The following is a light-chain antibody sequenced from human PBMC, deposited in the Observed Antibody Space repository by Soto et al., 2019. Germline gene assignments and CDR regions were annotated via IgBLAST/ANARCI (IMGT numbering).Light chain of an antibody. Sequence: QSARTQPPSASGSPGQSVTISCTGTSSDAGAYNYVSWYQQHPGKAPKLMIYEVTNRPSGVPDRFSGSKSGNTASLTVSGLQAEDEADYYCSSYAGSNNVLFGGGTKLTVL. V-gene: IGLV2-8*01. CDR1: SSDAGAYNY. J-gene: IGLJ2*01. CDR3: SSYAGSNNVL. CDR2: EVT.